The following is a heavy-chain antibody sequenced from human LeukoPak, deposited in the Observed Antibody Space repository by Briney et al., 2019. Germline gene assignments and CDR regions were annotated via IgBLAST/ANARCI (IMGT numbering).Heavy chain of an antibody. J-gene: IGHJ4*02. CDR3: AKDRYSGSYLQTGPCAH. CDR1: GFTLNTYG. Sequence: GGSLRLSCAASGFTLNTYGMHWVRQAPGKGLDWVAVISYDGSNKYYADSVKGRFTISRDKSKNTLYLQMNSLRVEDTALYYCAKDRYSGSYLQTGPCAHWGQGTLVTVSS. CDR2: ISYDGSNK. V-gene: IGHV3-30*18. D-gene: IGHD1-26*01.